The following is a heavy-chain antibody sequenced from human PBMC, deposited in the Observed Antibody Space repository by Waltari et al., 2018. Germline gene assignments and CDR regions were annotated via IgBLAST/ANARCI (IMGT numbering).Heavy chain of an antibody. D-gene: IGHD3-9*01. CDR1: GFPFRNHA. V-gene: IGHV3-30*02. J-gene: IGHJ3*02. Sequence: QVQLVESGGGVVARGGSLRLSCPASGFPFRNHAMLCVRQAPGQGLEWLAFIQYDGNKKHFADSVKGRFSISRDNSKNTLYLQITSLRAEDTAVYYCAKAPYYDILSGYDAFDTWGQGTMVTVSS. CDR2: IQYDGNKK. CDR3: AKAPYYDILSGYDAFDT.